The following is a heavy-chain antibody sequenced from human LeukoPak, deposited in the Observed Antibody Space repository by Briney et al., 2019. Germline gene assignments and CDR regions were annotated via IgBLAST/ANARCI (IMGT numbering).Heavy chain of an antibody. CDR2: ISGGDYST. CDR1: AFTFSNYG. CDR3: ARDISGVRYIFDY. Sequence: GGSLRLSCEGSAFTFSNYGLSWVRQAPGKGLEWVSGISGGDYSTSYAVSVKGRFTISRDKSKNTLYLQMNSLRAEDTAVYYCARDISGVRYIFDYWGQGTLVTVSS. J-gene: IGHJ4*02. D-gene: IGHD3-9*01. V-gene: IGHV3-23*01.